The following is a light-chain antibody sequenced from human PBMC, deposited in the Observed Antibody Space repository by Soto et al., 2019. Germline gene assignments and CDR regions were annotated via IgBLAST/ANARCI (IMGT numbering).Light chain of an antibody. CDR1: QSVSSSY. V-gene: IGKV3-20*01. CDR2: AAS. J-gene: IGKJ1*01. Sequence: EIVLTQSPGTLSLSPGERATLSCRASQSVSSSYLAWYQQKPGQAPRLLIYAASRGATGIPDRYSGSGSGTDFTLTISRLEPEDFAVYYCQQYGSSPPWTFGQGTKVEIK. CDR3: QQYGSSPPWT.